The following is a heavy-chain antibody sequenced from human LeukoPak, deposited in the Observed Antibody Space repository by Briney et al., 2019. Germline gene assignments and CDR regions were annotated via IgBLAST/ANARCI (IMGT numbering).Heavy chain of an antibody. J-gene: IGHJ4*02. CDR3: ARIDRGYSGYENY. CDR2: IDSGGNT. Sequence: GGSLRLSCAASGFRFSSYSMNWVRQPPGKGLEWVSVIDSGGNTYYADSVKGRFTISRDNSKNTLYLQMNSLRAEDTAVYYCARIDRGYSGYENYWGQGTLVTVSS. CDR1: GFRFSSYS. V-gene: IGHV3-53*01. D-gene: IGHD5-12*01.